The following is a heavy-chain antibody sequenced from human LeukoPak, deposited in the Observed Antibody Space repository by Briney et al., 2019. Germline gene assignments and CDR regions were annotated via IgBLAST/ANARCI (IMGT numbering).Heavy chain of an antibody. V-gene: IGHV3-23*01. Sequence: PGGSLRLSCAASGAIFSNHAMSWVRQAPGKGLEWVSLTSGTGVTTYYAASVKGRFTISRDNSKDTLYLQMHSLRAEDTALYYCASTSMVRGVITPFDYWGQGTLVTVSS. J-gene: IGHJ4*02. D-gene: IGHD3-10*01. CDR3: ASTSMVRGVITPFDY. CDR2: TSGTGVTT. CDR1: GAIFSNHA.